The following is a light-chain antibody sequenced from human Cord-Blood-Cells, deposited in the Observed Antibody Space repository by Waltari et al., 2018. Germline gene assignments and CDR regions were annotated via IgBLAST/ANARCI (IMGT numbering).Light chain of an antibody. J-gene: IGKJ1*01. CDR2: AAS. CDR3: QQSYSTPRT. V-gene: IGKV1-39*01. CDR1: LSFRNY. Sequence: DIELTQSPSSLSASVGVRVTITCRASLSFRNYLNLYQQKPAKAPKLLIYAASSLPSGVPSRVSGSGSVTDFTLTISSLQPEYFATYYCQQSYSTPRTFGQGTKLEI.